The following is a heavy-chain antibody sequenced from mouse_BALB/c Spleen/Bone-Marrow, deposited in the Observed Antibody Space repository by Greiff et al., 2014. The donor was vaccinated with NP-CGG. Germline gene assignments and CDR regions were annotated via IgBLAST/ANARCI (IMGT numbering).Heavy chain of an antibody. CDR3: ARGPHDDDMDY. CDR1: GFTFSDYY. J-gene: IGHJ4*01. Sequence: EVHLVESGGGLVKPGGSLKLSCAASGFTFSDYYMYWVRQTPEKRLEWVATISDGGSYTYYPDSVKGRFTISRDNAKNNLYLQLSSLKSGDTAMYYCARGPHDDDMDYWGQGTSVTASS. V-gene: IGHV5-4*02. CDR2: ISDGGSYT. D-gene: IGHD2-3*01.